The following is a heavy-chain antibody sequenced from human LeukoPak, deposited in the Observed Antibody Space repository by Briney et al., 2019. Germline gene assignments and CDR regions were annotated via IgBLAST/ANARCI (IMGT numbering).Heavy chain of an antibody. V-gene: IGHV3-64D*09. D-gene: IGHD6-19*01. CDR2: ISSNGGST. CDR1: GFTFSSYA. CDR3: VKDLQNSSPSY. J-gene: IGHJ4*02. Sequence: GGSLRFSCSAPGFTFSSYAMHWVGQAPGKGLKYVSAISSNGGSTYYADSVKGRFTISRDNSKNTLYLQMSSLRAEDTAVYYCVKDLQNSSPSYWGQGTLVTVSS.